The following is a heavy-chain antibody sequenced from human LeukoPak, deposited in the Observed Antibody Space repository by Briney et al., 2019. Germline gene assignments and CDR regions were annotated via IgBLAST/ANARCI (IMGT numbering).Heavy chain of an antibody. CDR3: ARVSHYDSSGYYHDAFDI. V-gene: IGHV4-30-4*01. Sequence: SQTLPHIRTVSGGPISSGVYHWSWIRHPPGKRLEWIGYLYYSGRPFYHPSLKSRDTISIHTPKNYFSLTLSSVSAADTAGYFCARVSHYDSSGYYHDAFDIWGQGTMVTVSS. CDR2: LYYSGRP. D-gene: IGHD3-22*01. J-gene: IGHJ3*02. CDR1: GGPISSGVYH.